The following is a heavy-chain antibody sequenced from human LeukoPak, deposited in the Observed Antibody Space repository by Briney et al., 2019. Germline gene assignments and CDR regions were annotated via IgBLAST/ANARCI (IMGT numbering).Heavy chain of an antibody. J-gene: IGHJ6*02. V-gene: IGHV3-23*01. CDR3: AKVPYSDYGSGRPPFMDA. CDR1: GFTFSNYA. CDR2: ISNTGSDT. Sequence: GGSLRLSCAASGFTFSNYAMSWVRQAPGKGLEWVSTISNTGSDTYYADSVKGRFTISRDNSENTLYLQMNNLRAEDTAIHYCAKVPYSDYGSGRPPFMDAWGQGTTVAVSS. D-gene: IGHD3-10*01.